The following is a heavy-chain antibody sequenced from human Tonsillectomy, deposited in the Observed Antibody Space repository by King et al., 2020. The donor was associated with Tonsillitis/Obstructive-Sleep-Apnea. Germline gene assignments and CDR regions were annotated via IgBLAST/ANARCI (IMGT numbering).Heavy chain of an antibody. CDR1: GGSFSGYY. J-gene: IGHJ5*02. D-gene: IGHD4-11*01. CDR2: INHSGST. V-gene: IGHV4-34*01. CDR3: ARGRDDYSKWFDP. Sequence: VQLQQWGAGLLKPSETLSLTCAVYGGSFSGYYWSWIRQPPGKGLEWIGEINHSGSTNYNPSLKSRVTISVDPSKNQFSLKLSSVIAADTAVYYCARGRDDYSKWFDPWGQGTLVTVSS.